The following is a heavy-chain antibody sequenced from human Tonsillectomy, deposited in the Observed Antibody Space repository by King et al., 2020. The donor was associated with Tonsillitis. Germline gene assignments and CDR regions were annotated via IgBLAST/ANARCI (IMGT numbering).Heavy chain of an antibody. D-gene: IGHD1-1*01. J-gene: IGHJ5*02. Sequence: QLVQSGGGVVQPGGSLRLSCAASGFTFSSYGMHWVRQAPGKGLEWVAFIRYDGSNKYYADSAKGRFTISRDNSKNTLYLQMNSLRAEDTAVYYCAKDFETTGTTGWFDPWGQGTLVTVSS. CDR1: GFTFSSYG. V-gene: IGHV3-30*02. CDR3: AKDFETTGTTGWFDP. CDR2: IRYDGSNK.